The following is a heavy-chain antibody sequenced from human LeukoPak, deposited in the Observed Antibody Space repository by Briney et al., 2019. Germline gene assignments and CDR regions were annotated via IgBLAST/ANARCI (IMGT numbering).Heavy chain of an antibody. CDR1: GGSISSGDYY. CDR3: ARKTYGNWFDP. CDR2: IYYSGTT. V-gene: IGHV4-39*07. J-gene: IGHJ5*02. Sequence: SETLSLTCTVSGGSISSGDYYWGWIRQPPGKGLEWIGSIYYSGTTYYNPSLKSRVTISVDTSKNQFSLKLSSVTAADTAVYYCARKTYGNWFDPWGQGTLVTVSS. D-gene: IGHD3-16*01.